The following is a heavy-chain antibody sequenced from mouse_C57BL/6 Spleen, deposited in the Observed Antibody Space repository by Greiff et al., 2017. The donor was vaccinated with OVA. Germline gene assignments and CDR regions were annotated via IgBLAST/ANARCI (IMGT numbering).Heavy chain of an antibody. D-gene: IGHD1-1*01. Sequence: DVKLVESGPELVKPGASVKIPCKASGYTFTDYNMDWVKQSHGKSLEWIGDINPNNGGTIYNQKFKGKATLTVDKSSSTAYMELRSLTSEDTAVYYCARWGITVVDAMDYWGQGTSVTVSS. J-gene: IGHJ4*01. CDR1: GYTFTDYN. CDR3: ARWGITVVDAMDY. CDR2: INPNNGGT. V-gene: IGHV1-18*01.